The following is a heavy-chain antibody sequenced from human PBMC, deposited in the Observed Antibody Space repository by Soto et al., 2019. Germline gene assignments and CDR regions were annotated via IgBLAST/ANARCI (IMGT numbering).Heavy chain of an antibody. J-gene: IGHJ6*02. Sequence: SETLSLTCSVSGASINSANWWVWVRQPPGKGLEWIGEIYHIGSTTYNPSLKSRATISVDKSKNQFSLIVTSVTAADTAVYYCAKRYDFWSGRWYGLGVWGQGTTVT. CDR2: IYHIGST. CDR1: GASINSANW. D-gene: IGHD3-3*01. CDR3: AKRYDFWSGRWYGLGV. V-gene: IGHV4-4*02.